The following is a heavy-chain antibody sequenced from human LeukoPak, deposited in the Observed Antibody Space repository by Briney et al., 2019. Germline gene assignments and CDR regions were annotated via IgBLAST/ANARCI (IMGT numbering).Heavy chain of an antibody. CDR3: ARCGYSYGTGYYSDF. CDR2: IYYTGST. D-gene: IGHD5-18*01. J-gene: IGHJ4*02. Sequence: PSETLSFTGPAPVASINNYSGGWFGQPRGKGLNGIGFIYYTGSTNYNPSLKSRVTISLDTSKNQFSLKLSSVTAADTAVYYCARCGYSYGTGYYSDFWGQGTLVTVSS. V-gene: IGHV4-59*13. CDR1: VASINNYS.